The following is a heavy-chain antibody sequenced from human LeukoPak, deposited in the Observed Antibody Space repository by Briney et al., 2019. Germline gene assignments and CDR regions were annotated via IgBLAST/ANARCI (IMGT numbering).Heavy chain of an antibody. V-gene: IGHV4-59*01. D-gene: IGHD1-14*01. CDR2: IYYSGST. CDR3: AIDAGAY. CDR1: GGSFSGYY. Sequence: ASETLSLTCAVYGGSFSGYYWSWIRQPPGKGLEWIGYIYYSGSTNYNPSLKGRVTISVDTSKNQFSLKLSSVTAADTAVYYCAIDAGAYWGQGTLVTVSS. J-gene: IGHJ4*02.